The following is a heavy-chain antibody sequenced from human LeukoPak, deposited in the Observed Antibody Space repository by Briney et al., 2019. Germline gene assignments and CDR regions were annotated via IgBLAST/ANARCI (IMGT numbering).Heavy chain of an antibody. Sequence: SGGSLRLSCAASGFTFSSYDMNWVRQAPGKGLEWVSAISRSGGITYYADSVKGRFTISRDNAKNSLYPQMNSLRAEDTAVYYCARDLRGYSYGSGGYWGQGTLVTVSS. CDR2: ISRSGGIT. CDR3: ARDLRGYSYGSGGY. CDR1: GFTFSSYD. D-gene: IGHD5-18*01. V-gene: IGHV3-23*01. J-gene: IGHJ4*02.